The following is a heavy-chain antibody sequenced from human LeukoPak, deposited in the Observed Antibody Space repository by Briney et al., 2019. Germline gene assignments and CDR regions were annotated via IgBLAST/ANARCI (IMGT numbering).Heavy chain of an antibody. V-gene: IGHV3-9*01. Sequence: GGSLRLSCAASGFTVSSNYMSWVRQAPGKGLEWVSGISWNSGSIGYADSVKGRFTISRDNAKNSLYLQMNSLRAEDTALYYCAKDTSYSSSWLDYWGQGTLVTVSS. J-gene: IGHJ4*02. CDR3: AKDTSYSSSWLDY. D-gene: IGHD6-13*01. CDR1: GFTVSSNY. CDR2: ISWNSGSI.